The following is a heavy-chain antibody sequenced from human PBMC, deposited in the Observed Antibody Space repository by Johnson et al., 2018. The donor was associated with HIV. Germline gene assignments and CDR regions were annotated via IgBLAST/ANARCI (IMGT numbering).Heavy chain of an antibody. CDR1: GFTFDDYA. CDR3: AKVGATVITPRGEAFDI. J-gene: IGHJ3*02. D-gene: IGHD4-23*01. V-gene: IGHV3-9*01. Sequence: VQLVESGGGLVQPGRSLRLSCAASGFTFDDYAMHWVRQAPGKGLEWVSGISWNSGSIGYADSVKGRFIISRDNSKNTLYLQMNSLRAEDTAVYYCAKVGATVITPRGEAFDIWGQGTMVTVSS. CDR2: ISWNSGSI.